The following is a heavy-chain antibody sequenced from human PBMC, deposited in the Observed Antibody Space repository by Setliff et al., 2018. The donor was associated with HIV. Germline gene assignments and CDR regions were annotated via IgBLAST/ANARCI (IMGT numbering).Heavy chain of an antibody. J-gene: IGHJ1*01. CDR1: GFSFSDYY. V-gene: IGHV3-11*04. Sequence: PGGSLRLSCIAFGFSFSDYYMTWIRQPPGKGLEWIAYIDDSGRIRDYAGSVKGRFTISRDNTKSSLYLLMDSLTVEDTAIYFCARPKERIAHGLEHWGQGAQVTVSS. CDR3: ARPKERIAHGLEH. CDR2: IDDSGRIR. D-gene: IGHD2-21*01.